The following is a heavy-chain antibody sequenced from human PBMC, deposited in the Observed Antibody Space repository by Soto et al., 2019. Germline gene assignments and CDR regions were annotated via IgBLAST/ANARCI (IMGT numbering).Heavy chain of an antibody. CDR1: GVSISSYY. CDR2: IYYSGST. Sequence: SETLSLTCTVSGVSISSYYWSWIRQPPGKGLEWIGYIYYSGSTNYNPSLKSRVTISVDTSKNQFSLKLSSVTAADTAVYYCARITSNYDILTGYYWNYYYYMDVWGKGTTVTVSS. V-gene: IGHV4-59*01. J-gene: IGHJ6*03. D-gene: IGHD3-9*01. CDR3: ARITSNYDILTGYYWNYYYYMDV.